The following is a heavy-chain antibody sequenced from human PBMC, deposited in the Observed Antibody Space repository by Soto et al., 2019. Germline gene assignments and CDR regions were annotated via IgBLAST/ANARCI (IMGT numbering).Heavy chain of an antibody. D-gene: IGHD1-1*01. CDR3: ARHGHNIYGFDV. J-gene: IGHJ6*02. CDR1: GGSISSVNW. V-gene: IGHV4-4*02. CDR2: MHPSGST. Sequence: QVQPQELGPGLVKPSDTLSLTCAVSGGSISSVNWWSWVRQSPGKGLEWIGEMHPSGSTNYNPSLKSRVTVSMDKSRNQFSMKMYSVTAADTAVYFCARHGHNIYGFDVWGRGTTVTVSS.